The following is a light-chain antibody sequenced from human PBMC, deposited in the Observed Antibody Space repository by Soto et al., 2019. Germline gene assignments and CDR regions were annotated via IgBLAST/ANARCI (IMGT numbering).Light chain of an antibody. V-gene: IGLV2-11*01. CDR1: SSDVGSSNF. CDR3: CSYAGTYTPVV. CDR2: DIT. J-gene: IGLJ2*01. Sequence: QSALTQPRSVSGSPGQSVAISCTGTSSDVGSSNFASWYQQHPGKAPKLMIYDITERPSGVPDRFSGSKSGNTASLTISGLQTEDEADYYCCSYAGTYTPVVFGGGTKLTVL.